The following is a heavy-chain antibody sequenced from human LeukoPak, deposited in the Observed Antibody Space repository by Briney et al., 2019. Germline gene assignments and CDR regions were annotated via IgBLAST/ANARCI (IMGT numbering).Heavy chain of an antibody. CDR2: IYTGGST. CDR1: GGSISSYY. J-gene: IGHJ6*03. D-gene: IGHD3-3*01. Sequence: SETLSLTCTVSGGSISSYYWSWIRQPAGKGLEWIGRIYTGGSTNYNPSLKSRVTMSVDTSKNQFSLKLSSVTAADTAVYYCARVGYYDFLPYYYYMDVWGKGTTVTVSS. V-gene: IGHV4-4*07. CDR3: ARVGYYDFLPYYYYMDV.